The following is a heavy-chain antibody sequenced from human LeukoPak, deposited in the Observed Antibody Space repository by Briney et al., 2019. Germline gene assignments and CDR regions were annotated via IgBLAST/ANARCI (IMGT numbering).Heavy chain of an antibody. CDR3: ARHVASYDFDH. CDR2: IYNSGST. Sequence: SETLSLTCTVSGGSISSSSYYWGWIRQPPGKGLEWIGSIYNSGSTYYNPSLKSRVTVSVDRTKNQFSLKLNSVTAADTAMYYCARHVASYDFDHWGQGTLVTVSS. J-gene: IGHJ5*02. V-gene: IGHV4-39*01. D-gene: IGHD3-3*01. CDR1: GGSISSSSYY.